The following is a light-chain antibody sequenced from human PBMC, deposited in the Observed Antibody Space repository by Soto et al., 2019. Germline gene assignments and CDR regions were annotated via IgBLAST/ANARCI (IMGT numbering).Light chain of an antibody. CDR3: PPRSTWPPGT. CDR2: DAS. J-gene: IGKJ1*01. V-gene: IGKV3-11*01. CDR1: QSVSSY. Sequence: EIVLTQSPATLSLSPGERATLSCRASQSVSSYLAWYQQKPGQAPRLLIYDASNRATGIPARFSGSGSGTDFTLTISSLEPEDFAVSYCPPRSTWPPGTFGQGTKVEIK.